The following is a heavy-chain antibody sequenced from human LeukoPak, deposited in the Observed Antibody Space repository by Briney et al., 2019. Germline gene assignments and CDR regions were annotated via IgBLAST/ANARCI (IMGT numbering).Heavy chain of an antibody. CDR3: ARDKGSSGYYRTYYFDY. D-gene: IGHD3-22*01. J-gene: IGHJ4*02. V-gene: IGHV1-69*05. CDR1: GGTFSSYA. Sequence: SSVKVSCKASGGTFSSYAISWVRQAPGQGLEWMGRIIPIFGTANYAQKFQGRVTITTDESTSTAYMELSSLRSEDTAVYYCARDKGSSGYYRTYYFDYWGQGTLVTVSS. CDR2: IIPIFGTA.